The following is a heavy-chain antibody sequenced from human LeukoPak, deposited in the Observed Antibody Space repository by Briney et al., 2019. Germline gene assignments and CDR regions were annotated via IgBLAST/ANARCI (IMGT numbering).Heavy chain of an antibody. Sequence: GGSLRLSCAASGFTFSSYSMNWVRQAPRKGLEGVSSISSSSSYIYYADSVKGRFTISRDNAKNSLYLQMNSLRAEDTAVYYCARDDRSRVVPAEFDYWGQGTLVTVSS. D-gene: IGHD2-2*01. CDR1: GFTFSSYS. J-gene: IGHJ4*02. CDR2: ISSSSSYI. V-gene: IGHV3-21*01. CDR3: ARDDRSRVVPAEFDY.